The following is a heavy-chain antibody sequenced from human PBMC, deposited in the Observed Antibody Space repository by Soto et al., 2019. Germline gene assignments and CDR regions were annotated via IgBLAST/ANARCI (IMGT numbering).Heavy chain of an antibody. Sequence: AAAKVSCKASGGIFSFYGINWVRQAPGQGLEWMGWINPSDGNRSFAQKFEDRVTMTTATSTNTVFLELRSLKSDDTAIYYCARDRLRGYDSSGFYSWGQGTMVTVSS. J-gene: IGHJ4*02. CDR1: GGIFSFYG. CDR2: INPSDGNR. D-gene: IGHD3-22*01. V-gene: IGHV1-18*04. CDR3: ARDRLRGYDSSGFYS.